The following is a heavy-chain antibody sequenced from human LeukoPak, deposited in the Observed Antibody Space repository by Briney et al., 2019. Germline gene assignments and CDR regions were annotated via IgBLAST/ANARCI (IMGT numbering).Heavy chain of an antibody. CDR3: ASGGTRRPYPRLNFDY. V-gene: IGHV4-34*01. Sequence: SEPLSLTCAVYGGSFSGYYWSWIRQPPGKGLEWIGEINHSGSTNYNPSLKSRVTISVDTCKNQFSLKLSSVTAADTAVYYCASGGTRRPYPRLNFDYWGQGTLVTVSS. D-gene: IGHD6-25*01. CDR2: INHSGST. CDR1: GGSFSGYY. J-gene: IGHJ4*02.